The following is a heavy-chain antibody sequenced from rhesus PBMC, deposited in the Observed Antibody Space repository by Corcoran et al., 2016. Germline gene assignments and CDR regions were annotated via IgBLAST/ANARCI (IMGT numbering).Heavy chain of an antibody. CDR2: IRYTGKTI. Sequence: EVQLVESGGGLVQPGGSLRLSCAASGFTFSSYDMSWVRQAPGKGLEWVSYIRYTGKTIEYAESVKGRFTISRDNAKNSLSLQRSSLRAEDTAVYYCTRDIRTGFDVWGPGVLVTVSS. J-gene: IGHJ5-1*01. CDR1: GFTFSSYD. V-gene: IGHV3-136*01. CDR3: TRDIRTGFDV.